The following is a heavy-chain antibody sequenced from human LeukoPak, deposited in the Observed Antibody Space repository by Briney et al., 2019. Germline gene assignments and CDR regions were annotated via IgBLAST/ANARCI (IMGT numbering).Heavy chain of an antibody. V-gene: IGHV3-21*01. CDR2: IGSRGTHI. D-gene: IGHD2-2*01. J-gene: IGHJ3*02. Sequence: PGGSLRLSCAVSGFIFSDHFMSWVRQAPGKGLEWVASIGSRGTHIYYADSIKGRFTISRDNAKDSLFLQMNSLRAEDTAVYYCARERYSTIQNDALDIWGQGTMVTVSS. CDR1: GFIFSDHF. CDR3: ARERYSTIQNDALDI.